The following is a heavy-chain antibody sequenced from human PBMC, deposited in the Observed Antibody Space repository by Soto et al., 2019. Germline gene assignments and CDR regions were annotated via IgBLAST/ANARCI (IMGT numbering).Heavy chain of an antibody. CDR2: IDWDDDK. CDR1: GFSLSTSGMC. D-gene: IGHD6-6*01. J-gene: IGHJ4*02. Sequence: SGPTLVNPTQTLTLTCTFSGFSLSTSGMCVSWIRQPPGKALEWLALIDWDDDKYYSTSLKTRLTISKDTSKNQVVLTMTNMDPVDTATYYCARILHSSSPLYHLAYWGQGTLVTVSS. CDR3: ARILHSSSPLYHLAY. V-gene: IGHV2-70*01.